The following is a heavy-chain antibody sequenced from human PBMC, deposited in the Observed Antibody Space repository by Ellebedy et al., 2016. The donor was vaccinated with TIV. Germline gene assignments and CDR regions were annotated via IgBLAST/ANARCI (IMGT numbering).Heavy chain of an antibody. D-gene: IGHD3-10*01. V-gene: IGHV3-74*01. Sequence: PGGSLRLSCAVSGLTTFSNYWMHWVRQAPGKGPVWVSRIVGDGRNIVYANSVKGRFTISRDNAKNAAYLQMNSLRAEDTAVYYCVGHRLGFGEVYWGQGTLVIVSS. CDR2: IVGDGRNI. J-gene: IGHJ4*02. CDR3: VGHRLGFGEVY. CDR1: GLTTFSNYW.